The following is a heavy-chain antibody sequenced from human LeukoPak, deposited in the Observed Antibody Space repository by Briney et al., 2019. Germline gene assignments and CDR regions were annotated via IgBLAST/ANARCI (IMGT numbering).Heavy chain of an antibody. D-gene: IGHD3-10*01. J-gene: IGHJ4*02. CDR1: GFTFSNYN. Sequence: PGGSLRLSCTASGFTFSNYNMDWVRQAPGKGLEWVAYISSSGSTIHHADSVKGRFTISRYNAKNSLYLQMNSLRAEDTAVYYCAREYYYGSGSPAGPDYWGQGTLVTVSS. CDR2: ISSSGSTI. CDR3: AREYYYGSGSPAGPDY. V-gene: IGHV3-48*01.